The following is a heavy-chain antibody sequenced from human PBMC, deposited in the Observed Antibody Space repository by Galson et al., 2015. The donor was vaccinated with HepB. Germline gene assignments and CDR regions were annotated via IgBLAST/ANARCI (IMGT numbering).Heavy chain of an antibody. V-gene: IGHV3-23*01. CDR2: VSGSSSNT. J-gene: IGHJ4*02. D-gene: IGHD3-22*01. Sequence: LRLSCAASGFTFPNHAMSWVRQGPGEGLEWVSAVSGSSSNTFYADTVKGRFTNSRDNSRNTLYLQMNSLRAENTAVYYCAKSPYNHDRNGYLTAIDYWGQGTLVAVSS. CDR1: GFTFPNHA. CDR3: AKSPYNHDRNGYLTAIDY.